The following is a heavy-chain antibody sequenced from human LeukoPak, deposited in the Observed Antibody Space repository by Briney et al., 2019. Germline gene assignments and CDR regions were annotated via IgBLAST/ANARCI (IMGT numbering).Heavy chain of an antibody. CDR1: GGSISGSY. Sequence: KPSETLSLTCTVSGGSISGSYWSWIRQPPGKGLEWVGYIYYNGATHYSPSLKSRVTISVDTSQSQFSLKMNSVTAADTAIYFCARYDSSSAGFDFWGQGTLVTVSS. V-gene: IGHV4-59*01. J-gene: IGHJ4*02. CDR2: IYYNGAT. CDR3: ARYDSSSAGFDF. D-gene: IGHD2-2*01.